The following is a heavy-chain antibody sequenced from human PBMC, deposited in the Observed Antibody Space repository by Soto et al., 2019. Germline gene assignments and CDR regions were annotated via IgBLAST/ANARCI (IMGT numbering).Heavy chain of an antibody. CDR1: GFTFSSYS. D-gene: IGHD3-22*01. Sequence: EVQLVESGGGLVQPGGSLRLSCAASGFTFSSYSMNLVRQATGKGLEWVAYISSSSSTIYYADSVKGRFTISRDNAKNSLYLQMNSLRAEDTAVYYCARGTYDSSAWGQGTLVTVSS. V-gene: IGHV3-48*01. CDR2: ISSSSSTI. CDR3: ARGTYDSSA. J-gene: IGHJ4*02.